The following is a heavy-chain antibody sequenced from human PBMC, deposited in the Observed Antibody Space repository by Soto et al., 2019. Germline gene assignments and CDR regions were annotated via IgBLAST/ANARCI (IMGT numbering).Heavy chain of an antibody. Sequence: ASVKVSCKASGYTFTSYAMHWVRQAPGQRLEWMGWINAGNGNTKYSQKFQGRVTITRDTSASTAYMELSSLRSEDTAVYYCARAWFGELPTPLDYWGQGTLVTVSS. CDR3: ARAWFGELPTPLDY. CDR2: INAGNGNT. J-gene: IGHJ4*02. D-gene: IGHD3-10*01. CDR1: GYTFTSYA. V-gene: IGHV1-3*01.